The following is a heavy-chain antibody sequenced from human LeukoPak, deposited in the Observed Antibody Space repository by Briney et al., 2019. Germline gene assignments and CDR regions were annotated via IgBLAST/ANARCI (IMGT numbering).Heavy chain of an antibody. D-gene: IGHD6-6*01. CDR2: ISGSGGST. Sequence: GGSLRLSCAASGFTFSSYAMSWVRQAPGKGLEWVSAISGSGGSTYYADSVKGRFTISRDNAKNSLYLQMHSLRVEDTAVYYCAREYSSSSNYYGMDVWGQGTTVTVS. CDR1: GFTFSSYA. V-gene: IGHV3-23*01. J-gene: IGHJ6*02. CDR3: AREYSSSSNYYGMDV.